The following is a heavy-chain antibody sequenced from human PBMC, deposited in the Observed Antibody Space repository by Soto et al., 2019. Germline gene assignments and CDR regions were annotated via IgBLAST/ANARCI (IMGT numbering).Heavy chain of an antibody. CDR1: GYTFTRYW. V-gene: IGHV5-51*01. CDR3: ALSWSACYFDY. CDR2: IYPGVSDT. D-gene: IGHD3-10*01. J-gene: IGHJ4*03. Sequence: GESPKLSCKGSGYTFTRYWIGWVRQMPGKGLGWMGIIYPGVSDTRYSPSFQGPVTLSADKSISTPYLHLTSLKDSDTPPYNFALSWSACYFDYWGQGDLVTFSS.